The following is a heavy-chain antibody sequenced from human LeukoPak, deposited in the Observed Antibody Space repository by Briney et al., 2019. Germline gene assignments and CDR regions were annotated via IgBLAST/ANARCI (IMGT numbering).Heavy chain of an antibody. CDR1: GGSISSYY. J-gene: IGHJ2*01. Sequence: ASETLSLTCTVSGGSISSYYWSWIRQPPGKGLEWIGYIYYSGSTNYNPSLKSRVTISVDTSKNQFSLKLSSVTAADTAVYYCATSRALYWYFDLWGRGTLVTVSS. CDR3: ATSRALYWYFDL. CDR2: IYYSGST. V-gene: IGHV4-59*01.